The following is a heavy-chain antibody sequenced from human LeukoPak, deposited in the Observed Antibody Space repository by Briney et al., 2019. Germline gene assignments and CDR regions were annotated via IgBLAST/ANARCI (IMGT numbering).Heavy chain of an antibody. V-gene: IGHV1-18*04. CDR2: ISAYNGNT. J-gene: IGHJ6*03. CDR1: GYTFAGYY. Sequence: ASVKVSCKASGYTFAGYYMHWVRQAPGQGLEWMGWISAYNGNTNYPQNLQGRVTMTTDTSTSTAYMELRSLRSDDTAVYYCARGVYSGYDLEFYYYYMDVWGKGTTVTVSS. CDR3: ARGVYSGYDLEFYYYYMDV. D-gene: IGHD5-12*01.